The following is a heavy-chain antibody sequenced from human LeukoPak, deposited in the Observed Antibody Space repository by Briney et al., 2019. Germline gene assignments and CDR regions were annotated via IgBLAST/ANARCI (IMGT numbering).Heavy chain of an antibody. J-gene: IGHJ4*02. D-gene: IGHD3-16*02. CDR3: AKIMITFGGVIVMVDY. CDR2: ISGSGGST. Sequence: TGGSLRLSCAASGFTFSSYAMSWVRQAPGKGLEWVSAISGSGGSTYYADSVKGRFTISRDNSKNTLYLQMNSLRPEDTAVYYCAKIMITFGGVIVMVDYWGQGTLVTVSS. V-gene: IGHV3-23*01. CDR1: GFTFSSYA.